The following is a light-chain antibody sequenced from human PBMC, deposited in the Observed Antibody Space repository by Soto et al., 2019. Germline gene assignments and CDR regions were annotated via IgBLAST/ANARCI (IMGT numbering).Light chain of an antibody. Sequence: DIQLTQSPSSLSASVGDRVTITCQASQDINNYLNWYQQKPGKAPKLLIFDASSVETGVPSRFSGSGSGTHFTFTISSLDPEDIATYHCQQYEDLPLTFGGGTRVELK. CDR1: QDINNY. CDR3: QQYEDLPLT. J-gene: IGKJ4*01. V-gene: IGKV1-33*01. CDR2: DAS.